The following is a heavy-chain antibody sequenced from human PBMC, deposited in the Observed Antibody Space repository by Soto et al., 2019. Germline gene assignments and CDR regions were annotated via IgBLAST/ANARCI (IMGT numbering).Heavy chain of an antibody. CDR2: MSGPGGSI. Sequence: EVQLLESGGGLVQPGGSLRLTCAASGFTFSSYAMGWVRQAPGKGLEWVSSMSGPGGSIYYADSVKGRFTISRDNSKDTVYLQINSLRAEDTAVYYCAKHAFYDRSGYYQRAFQHWGQGTLITVSS. V-gene: IGHV3-23*01. J-gene: IGHJ1*01. D-gene: IGHD3-22*01. CDR1: GFTFSSYA. CDR3: AKHAFYDRSGYYQRAFQH.